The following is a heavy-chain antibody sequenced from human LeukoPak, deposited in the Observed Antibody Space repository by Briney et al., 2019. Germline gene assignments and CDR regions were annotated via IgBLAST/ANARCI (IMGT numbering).Heavy chain of an antibody. CDR2: ISTSGGGT. V-gene: IGHV3-64*01. Sequence: PGGSLRLSCAASGFTFSSYAMHWARQAPGKGLEYVSAISTSGGGTYYANSVKGRFTISRDNSKNTLYLQMGSLRAEDMAVYFCARYCNGVTCYSGYDYWGQGTLVTVSS. J-gene: IGHJ4*02. CDR1: GFTFSSYA. CDR3: ARYCNGVTCYSGYDY. D-gene: IGHD2-15*01.